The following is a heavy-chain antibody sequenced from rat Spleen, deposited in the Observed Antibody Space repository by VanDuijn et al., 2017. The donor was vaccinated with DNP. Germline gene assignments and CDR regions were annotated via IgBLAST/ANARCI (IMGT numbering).Heavy chain of an antibody. V-gene: IGHV5-22*01. CDR3: ARWYNSGYYFDY. J-gene: IGHJ2*01. D-gene: IGHD4-3*01. CDR2: IRFDGATT. CDR1: GFAFSDYY. Sequence: EVQLVESGGGLVQPGGSLKLSCSASGFAFSDYYMAWVRQAPTKGLEWVAYIRFDGATTYYGDSVKGRFPISRDNAKSSLYLQMNSLRSEDMANYYCARWYNSGYYFDYWGQGVMVTVSS.